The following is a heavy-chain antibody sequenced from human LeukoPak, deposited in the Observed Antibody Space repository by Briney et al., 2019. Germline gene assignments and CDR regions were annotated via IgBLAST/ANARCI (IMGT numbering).Heavy chain of an antibody. V-gene: IGHV3-23*01. J-gene: IGHJ4*02. CDR1: GFTFSSYA. CDR3: ANTMYSGSWWNWNDVSHDY. Sequence: GGSLRLSCAASGFTFSSYAMSWVRQAPGKGLEWVSAISGSGGSTYYADSVKGRFTISRDNSKNTLYLQMNSLRAEDTAVYYCANTMYSGSWWNWNDVSHDYWGQGTLVTVSS. CDR2: ISGSGGST. D-gene: IGHD6-13*01.